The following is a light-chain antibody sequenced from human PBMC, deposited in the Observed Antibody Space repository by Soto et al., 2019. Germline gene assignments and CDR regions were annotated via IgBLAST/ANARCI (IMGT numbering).Light chain of an antibody. CDR1: SSDVGGYNY. J-gene: IGLJ1*01. V-gene: IGLV2-11*01. CDR2: DVT. CDR3: CSYAGIYTWV. Sequence: QSALTQPRSVSGSPGQSVTISCTGTSSDVGGYNYVSWYEQHPVKAPKLMIYDVTKRPSGVPDRFSGSKSGNTASLTISGLQAEDVADYYCCSYAGIYTWVFGTGTNLTVL.